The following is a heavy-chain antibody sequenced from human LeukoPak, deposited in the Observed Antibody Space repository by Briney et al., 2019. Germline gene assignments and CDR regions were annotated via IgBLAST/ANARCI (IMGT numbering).Heavy chain of an antibody. Sequence: EASVKVSCKASGGTFSSYAISWVRQAPGQGLEWMGGVIPIFGTANHAQKFQGRVTITADKSTSTAYMELSGLRSEDTAVYYCASKYYGSGSYGYWGQGTLVTVSS. D-gene: IGHD3-10*01. J-gene: IGHJ4*02. CDR2: VIPIFGTA. CDR1: GGTFSSYA. CDR3: ASKYYGSGSYGY. V-gene: IGHV1-69*06.